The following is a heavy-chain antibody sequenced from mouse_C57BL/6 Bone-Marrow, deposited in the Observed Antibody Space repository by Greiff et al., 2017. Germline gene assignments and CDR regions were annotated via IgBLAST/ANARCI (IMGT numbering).Heavy chain of an antibody. CDR1: GYTFTEYT. Sequence: VMLVESGAELVKPGASVKLSCKASGYTFTEYTIHWVKQRSGQGLEWIGWFYPGSGSIKYNEKFKDKATLTADKSSSTVYMELSRLTSEDSAVYFCARHEDNGWFFAYWGQGTLVTVSA. CDR2: FYPGSGSI. CDR3: ARHEDNGWFFAY. V-gene: IGHV1-62-2*01. D-gene: IGHD2-3*01. J-gene: IGHJ3*01.